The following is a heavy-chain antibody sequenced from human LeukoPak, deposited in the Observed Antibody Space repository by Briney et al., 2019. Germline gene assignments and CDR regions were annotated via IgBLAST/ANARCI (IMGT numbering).Heavy chain of an antibody. V-gene: IGHV3-23*01. CDR2: ISDSGGST. J-gene: IGHJ5*02. CDR1: GFTFSSYA. D-gene: IGHD3-10*01. CDR3: AKDRRGSGNYGWFDP. Sequence: GGSLTLSCVASGFTFSSYAMSWVRQAPGKGLEWVAAISDSGGSTYYVDSVRGRFTISRDNSKNTVYLQMNSLRAEDTAVYYCAKDRRGSGNYGWFDPWGQGTLVTVSS.